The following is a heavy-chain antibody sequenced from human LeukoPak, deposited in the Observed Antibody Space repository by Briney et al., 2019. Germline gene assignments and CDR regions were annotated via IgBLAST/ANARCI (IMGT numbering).Heavy chain of an antibody. V-gene: IGHV4-59*08. CDR1: GGFISSYH. Sequence: KSSETLSLTCTVSGGFISSYHWNWIRQPPGKGLEWIGYIHYSGSTNYNPSLKSRVTISVDTSKAHFSLKLSSATAADTAVYYCARHDPGWFDTWGQGTLVTVSS. CDR3: ARHDPGWFDT. CDR2: IHYSGST. J-gene: IGHJ5*02. D-gene: IGHD7-27*01.